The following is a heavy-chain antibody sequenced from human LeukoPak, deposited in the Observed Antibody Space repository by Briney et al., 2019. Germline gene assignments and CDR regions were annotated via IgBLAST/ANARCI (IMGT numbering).Heavy chain of an antibody. V-gene: IGHV3-7*01. J-gene: IGHJ5*02. CDR3: ARLWTSSSGHWWFDP. CDR2: KKQDGNEK. Sequence: GGSLRLSCAASGFTFRNYWMNWVRQAPGKGLEWVANKKQDGNEKYYVDSVKGRFTISRDNAKNSLWLQMNSLRAEDTAVYYCARLWTSSSGHWWFDPWGQGTPVTVSS. D-gene: IGHD6-13*01. CDR1: GFTFRNYW.